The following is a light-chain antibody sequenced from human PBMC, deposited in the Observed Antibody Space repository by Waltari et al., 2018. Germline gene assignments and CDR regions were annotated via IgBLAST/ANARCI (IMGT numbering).Light chain of an antibody. CDR3: HSRDASGVGGS. Sequence: SSELTQDPAVSVAMGQTVRITCQGDRLRRYYASWYQQRPGQAPILVMYDKNHRPSGVPDRFSGSNSHNTASLTITGAQAEDEASYYCHSRDASGVGGSFGGGTKLTVL. V-gene: IGLV3-19*01. J-gene: IGLJ2*01. CDR1: RLRRYY. CDR2: DKN.